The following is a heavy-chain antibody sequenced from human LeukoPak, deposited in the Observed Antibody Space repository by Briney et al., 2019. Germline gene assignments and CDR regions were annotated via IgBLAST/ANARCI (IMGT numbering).Heavy chain of an antibody. CDR2: INHSGST. D-gene: IGHD3-22*01. CDR3: ARDLGYDSSGYYL. CDR1: GVSFSGYY. J-gene: IGHJ4*02. Sequence: SETLSLTCAVYGVSFSGYYWSWLRQPPGKGLEWIGEINHSGSTNYNPSLKSRVTISVDTSKNQFSLKLSSVTAADTAVYYCARDLGYDSSGYYLWGQGTLVTVSS. V-gene: IGHV4-34*01.